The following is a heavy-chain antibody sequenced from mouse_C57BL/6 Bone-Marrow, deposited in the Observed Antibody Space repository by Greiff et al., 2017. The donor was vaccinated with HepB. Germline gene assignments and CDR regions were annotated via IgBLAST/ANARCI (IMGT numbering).Heavy chain of an antibody. J-gene: IGHJ1*03. V-gene: IGHV2-2*01. CDR3: AGYGSSYDWYFDV. CDR2: IWSGGST. CDR1: GFSLTSYG. Sequence: QVQLQQSGPGLVQPSQSLSITCTVSGFSLTSYGVHWVRQSPGKGLEWLGVIWSGGSTDYNAAFISRLSISKDNSKSQVFFKMNSLQADDTAIYYCAGYGSSYDWYFDVWGTGTTVTVSS. D-gene: IGHD1-1*01.